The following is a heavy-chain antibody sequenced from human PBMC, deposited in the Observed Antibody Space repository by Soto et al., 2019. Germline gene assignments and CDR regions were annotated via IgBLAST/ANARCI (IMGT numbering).Heavy chain of an antibody. J-gene: IGHJ6*02. CDR2: INPNGGAT. V-gene: IGHV1-46*04. CDR3: ARLRFLGYYGMDV. D-gene: IGHD3-3*01. Sequence: QVQLVQSGAEVKKPGASVKVSCKASGYTFSTYYLHWVRQAPGQGLEWMGVINPNGGATSYAQKLQGRVTMTRDTCTNTVYMELRSLRSEDTAIYYCARLRFLGYYGMDVWGQGTTVTVSS. CDR1: GYTFSTYY.